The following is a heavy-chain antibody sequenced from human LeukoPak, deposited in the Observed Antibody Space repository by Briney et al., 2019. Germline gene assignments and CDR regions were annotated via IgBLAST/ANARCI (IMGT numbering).Heavy chain of an antibody. J-gene: IGHJ6*02. CDR2: IIPILGIA. D-gene: IGHD6-13*01. V-gene: IGHV1-69*04. Sequence: SVKVSCKASGGTFSSYAISWVRLAPGQGLEWMGRIIPILGIANYAQKFQGRVRITADKSTSTAYMELSSLRSEDTAVYYCAKIAAAGTYYYYYYGMDVWGQGTTVTVSS. CDR1: GGTFSSYA. CDR3: AKIAAAGTYYYYYYGMDV.